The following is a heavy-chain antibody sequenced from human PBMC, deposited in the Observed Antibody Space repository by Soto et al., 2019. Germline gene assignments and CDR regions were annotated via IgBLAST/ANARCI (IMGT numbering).Heavy chain of an antibody. D-gene: IGHD2-2*01. V-gene: IGHV1-2*02. J-gene: IGHJ5*02. CDR1: GYTFTGYY. CDR3: ARENCSSTSCYGWFDP. Sequence: GASVKVSCKASGYTFTGYYMHWVRQAPGQGLEWMGWINPNSGGTNYAQKFQGRVTMTRDTSISTAYMELSRLRSDDTAVYYCARENCSSTSCYGWFDPWGHGTLVTVSS. CDR2: INPNSGGT.